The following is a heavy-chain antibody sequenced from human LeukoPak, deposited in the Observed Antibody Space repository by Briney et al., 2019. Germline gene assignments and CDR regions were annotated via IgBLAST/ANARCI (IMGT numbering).Heavy chain of an antibody. CDR2: INWNGAST. J-gene: IGHJ6*03. CDR1: GFSFDDLG. V-gene: IGHV3-20*04. D-gene: IGHD6-6*01. CDR3: ARAVCPTIKFCDSSYFMDV. Sequence: GGSLRLSCAASGFSFDDLGMTWVRQVPGRGLEWVAGINWNGASTGYADSVRGRFTISRDNAKNSLYLQMNSLRAEDTALYYCARAVCPTIKFCDSSYFMDVWGKGTTVNVS.